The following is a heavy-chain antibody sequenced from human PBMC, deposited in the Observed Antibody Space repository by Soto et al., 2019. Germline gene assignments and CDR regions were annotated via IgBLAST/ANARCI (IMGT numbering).Heavy chain of an antibody. CDR2: IYYSGST. CDR1: GGPISSSSYY. CDR3: AGVISSSPAPGAFDI. Sequence: PSETLSHTCTVSGGPISSSSYYWGWIRQPPGKGLEWIGSIYYSGSTYYNPSLKSRVTISVDTSKNQFSLKLSSVTAADTAVYYCAGVISSSPAPGAFDIWGQGTMVTVSS. D-gene: IGHD6-6*01. V-gene: IGHV4-39*01. J-gene: IGHJ3*02.